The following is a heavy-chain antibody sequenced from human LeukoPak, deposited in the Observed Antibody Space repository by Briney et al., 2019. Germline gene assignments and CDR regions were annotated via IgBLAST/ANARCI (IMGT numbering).Heavy chain of an antibody. J-gene: IGHJ4*02. CDR2: ISAYNGNT. CDR1: GYTFTSYG. V-gene: IGHV1-18*01. Sequence: ASVKVPCKASGYTFTSYGISWVRQAPGQGLEWMGWISAYNGNTNYAQKLQGRVTMTTDTSTSTAYMELRSLRSDDTAVYYCARDRGYSGYGQFDYWGQGTLVTVSS. D-gene: IGHD5-12*01. CDR3: ARDRGYSGYGQFDY.